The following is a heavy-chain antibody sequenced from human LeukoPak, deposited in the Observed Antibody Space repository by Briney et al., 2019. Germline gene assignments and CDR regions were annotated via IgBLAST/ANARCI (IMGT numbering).Heavy chain of an antibody. CDR3: ARGRNNFRY. CDR2: INEDGSAK. CDR1: GFTFSSCW. J-gene: IGHJ4*02. Sequence: GGSLRLSCAASGFTFSSCWMHWVRQAPGKGLEWVASINEDGSAKYYMDSVKGRFTISRDNAKNSMDLQMNSLRAEDTAVYYCARGRNNFRYWGQGTLVTVSS. V-gene: IGHV3-7*01. D-gene: IGHD1-20*01.